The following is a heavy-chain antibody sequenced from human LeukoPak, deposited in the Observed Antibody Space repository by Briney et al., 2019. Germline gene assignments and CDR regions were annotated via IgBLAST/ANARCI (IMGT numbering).Heavy chain of an antibody. Sequence: PSETLSLTCTVSGGSISSYYWSWIRQPPGKGLEWIGYIYYSGSTNYNPSLKSRVTISVDTSKNQFSLKLSSVTAADTAVYYCARQVTTADVDYWGQGTLVTVSS. V-gene: IGHV4-59*08. J-gene: IGHJ4*02. D-gene: IGHD1-1*01. CDR1: GGSISSYY. CDR3: ARQVTTADVDY. CDR2: IYYSGST.